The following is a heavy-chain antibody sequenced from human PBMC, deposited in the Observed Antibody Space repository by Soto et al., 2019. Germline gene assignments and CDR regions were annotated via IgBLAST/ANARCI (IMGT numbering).Heavy chain of an antibody. V-gene: IGHV4-4*02. CDR3: PRFGCSSGRGGLCFDP. D-gene: IGHD6-19*01. Sequence: QVQLQATGPGLVKPSWTLSLTCAVSSGAISSSNFWSWVRHPPGQGPAWIGEIYHSGSNNYNPSLKSRVTTSVYKSKNQFALRLSSVSAAETAVYYWPRFGCSSGRGGLCFDPWGHGTLVT. CDR1: SGAISSSNF. CDR2: IYHSGSN. J-gene: IGHJ5*02.